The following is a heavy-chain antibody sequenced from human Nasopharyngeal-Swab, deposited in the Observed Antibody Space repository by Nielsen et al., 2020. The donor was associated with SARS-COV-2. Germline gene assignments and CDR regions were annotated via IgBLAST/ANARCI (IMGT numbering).Heavy chain of an antibody. CDR3: ARGRGSSPSRVYYYYMDV. CDR2: INHSGST. J-gene: IGHJ6*03. Sequence: RQAPGKGLEWIGEINHSGSTNYNPSFKSRVTISVDTSKNQFSLKLSSVTAADTAVYYCARGRGSSPSRVYYYYMDVWGKGTTVTVSS. D-gene: IGHD6-6*01. V-gene: IGHV4-34*01.